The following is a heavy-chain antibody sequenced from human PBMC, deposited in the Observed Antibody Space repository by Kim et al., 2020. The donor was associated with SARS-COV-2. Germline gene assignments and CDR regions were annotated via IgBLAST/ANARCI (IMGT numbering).Heavy chain of an antibody. CDR3: ARDLPSRYLSGWLVREYYYYYGMDV. D-gene: IGHD3-10*01. J-gene: IGHJ6*02. CDR1: GYTFTSYG. V-gene: IGHV1-18*01. CDR2: ISAYNGNT. Sequence: ASVKVSCKASGYTFTSYGISWVRQAPGQGLEWMGWISAYNGNTNYAQKLQGRVTMTTDTSTSTAYMELRSLRSDDTAVYYCARDLPSRYLSGWLVREYYYYYGMDVWGQGTTVTVSS.